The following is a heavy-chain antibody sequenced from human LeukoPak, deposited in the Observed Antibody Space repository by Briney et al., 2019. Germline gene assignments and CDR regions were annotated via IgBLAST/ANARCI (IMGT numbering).Heavy chain of an antibody. V-gene: IGHV3-74*01. CDR1: GFTLSSSW. Sequence: GGSLRLSCAAYGFTLSSSWMHWVRQVPGEGLVWVARMNEDGRRTDVAGSVRGQFTISRDIAKNTLFLQMNSLRVEDTAVYHCVRDFGGEDDFWGQGTLVAVSS. CDR2: MNEDGRRT. CDR3: VRDFGGEDDF. D-gene: IGHD2-15*01. J-gene: IGHJ4*02.